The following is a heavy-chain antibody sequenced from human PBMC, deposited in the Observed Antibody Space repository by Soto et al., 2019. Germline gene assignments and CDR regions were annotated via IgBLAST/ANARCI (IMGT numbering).Heavy chain of an antibody. V-gene: IGHV3-48*03. CDR3: AREVDIVASFYYYGMDV. CDR1: GFIFSDYD. CDR2: ISSSGSTI. D-gene: IGHD5-12*01. Sequence: PGGSLRLSCAAAGFIFSDYDMNWVRQAPGKGLEWVSYISSSGSTIDYADSVKGRFTISRDNTKNSLYLQMNSLRAEDTAVYYCAREVDIVASFYYYGMDVWRPGTTVTVSS. J-gene: IGHJ6*02.